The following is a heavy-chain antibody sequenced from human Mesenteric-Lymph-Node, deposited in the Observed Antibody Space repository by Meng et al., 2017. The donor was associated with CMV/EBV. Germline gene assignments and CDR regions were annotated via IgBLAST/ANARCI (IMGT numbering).Heavy chain of an antibody. V-gene: IGHV1-69*04. D-gene: IGHD6-19*01. CDR1: GGTFSSYT. J-gene: IGHJ4*02. CDR3: AREQWLVRNFDY. Sequence: SVKVSCKASGGTFSSYTISWVRQAPGQGLEWMGRIIPILGIANYAQKFQGRVTITADKSTSTAYMELSSLRSDDTAVYYCAREQWLVRNFDYWGQGTLVTVSS. CDR2: IIPILGIA.